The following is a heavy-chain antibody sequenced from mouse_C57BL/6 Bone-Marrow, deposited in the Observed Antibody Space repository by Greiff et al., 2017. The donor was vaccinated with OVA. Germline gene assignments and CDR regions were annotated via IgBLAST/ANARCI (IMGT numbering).Heavy chain of an antibody. J-gene: IGHJ4*01. D-gene: IGHD2-4*01. Sequence: VKLVASGAELARPGASVKMSCKASGYTFTSYTMHWVKQRPGQGLEWIGYINPSSGYTKYNQKFKDKATLTADKSSSTAYMQLSSLTSEDSAVYYCARGDDYDDGGYWGQGTSVTVSS. CDR2: INPSSGYT. V-gene: IGHV1-4*01. CDR1: GYTFTSYT. CDR3: ARGDDYDDGGY.